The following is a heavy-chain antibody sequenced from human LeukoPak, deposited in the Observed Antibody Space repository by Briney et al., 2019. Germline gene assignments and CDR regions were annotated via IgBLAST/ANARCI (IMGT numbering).Heavy chain of an antibody. CDR3: ARSDYGDAGMDV. D-gene: IGHD4-17*01. Sequence: SETLSLTCTVSGGSISSYYWSWIRQPPGKGLEWIGYIYYSGSTNYNPSLKSRVTISVDTSKNQFSLKLSSVTAADTAVYYCARSDYGDAGMDVWGQGTTVTVSS. CDR2: IYYSGST. V-gene: IGHV4-59*01. J-gene: IGHJ6*02. CDR1: GGSISSYY.